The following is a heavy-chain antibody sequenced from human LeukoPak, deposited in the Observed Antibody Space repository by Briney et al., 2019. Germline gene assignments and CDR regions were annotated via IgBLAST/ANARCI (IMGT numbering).Heavy chain of an antibody. V-gene: IGHV4-39*01. J-gene: IGHJ4*02. CDR2: INHSGST. CDR3: ARQYQATIFGRFDY. Sequence: SETLSLTCTVSGGSISSSSYYWGWIRQPPGKGLEWIGEINHSGSTNYNPSLKSRVTISVDTSKNQFSLKLSSVTAADTAVYYCARQYQATIFGRFDYWGQGTLVTVSS. D-gene: IGHD3-3*01. CDR1: GGSISSSSYY.